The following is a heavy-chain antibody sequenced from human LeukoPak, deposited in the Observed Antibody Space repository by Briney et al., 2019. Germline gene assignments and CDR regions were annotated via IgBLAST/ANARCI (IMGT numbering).Heavy chain of an antibody. CDR1: GYTFTGYY. V-gene: IGHV1-2*02. Sequence: ASVKVSCKASGYTFTGYYMHWVRQAPGQGLEWMGWINPNSGGTNYAQEFQGRVTMTRDTSISTAYMELSRLRSDDTAVYYCAREVEWELLMRGDYWGQGTLVTVSS. D-gene: IGHD1-26*01. J-gene: IGHJ4*02. CDR2: INPNSGGT. CDR3: AREVEWELLMRGDY.